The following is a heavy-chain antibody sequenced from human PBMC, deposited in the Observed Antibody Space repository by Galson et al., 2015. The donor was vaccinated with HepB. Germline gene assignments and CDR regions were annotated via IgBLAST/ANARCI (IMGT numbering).Heavy chain of an antibody. D-gene: IGHD3-10*01. CDR1: GYTFTSYY. V-gene: IGHV1-46*01. J-gene: IGHJ4*02. Sequence: SVKVSCKVSGYTFTSYYMHWVRQAPGQGLEWMGIINPSGGSTSYAQKFQGRVTMTRDTPTSTVYMELSSLRSEDTAVYYCARSLPTMVRGVPFDYWGQGTLVTVSS. CDR3: ARSLPTMVRGVPFDY. CDR2: INPSGGST.